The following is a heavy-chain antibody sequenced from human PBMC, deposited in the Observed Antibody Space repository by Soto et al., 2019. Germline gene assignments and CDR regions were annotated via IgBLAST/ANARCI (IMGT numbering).Heavy chain of an antibody. CDR3: ASIGYCSGGSCDY. D-gene: IGHD2-15*01. Sequence: AVKVCCKGCGGTFSSYAISWVRQAPGQGLEWMGGIIPIFGTANYAQKFQGRVTITADESTSTAYMELSSLRSEDTAVYYCASIGYCSGGSCDYWGQGTLVTVSS. CDR1: GGTFSSYA. V-gene: IGHV1-69*13. J-gene: IGHJ4*02. CDR2: IIPIFGTA.